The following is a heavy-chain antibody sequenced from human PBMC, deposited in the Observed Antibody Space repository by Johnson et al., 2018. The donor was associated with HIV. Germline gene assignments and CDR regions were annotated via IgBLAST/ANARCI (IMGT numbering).Heavy chain of an antibody. J-gene: IGHJ3*02. CDR3: AKDLLGGNKGFDAFDI. D-gene: IGHD4-23*01. CDR2: ISYDGSNK. Sequence: QVLLVESGGGVVQPGRSLRLSCAASGFTFRSHAMHWVRQAPGKGLEWVAVISYDGSNKYYADSVKGRFTISRDNAKNSLYLQMNSLRAEDTALYYCAKDLLGGNKGFDAFDIGGQGTMVTVSS. V-gene: IGHV3-30*18. CDR1: GFTFRSHA.